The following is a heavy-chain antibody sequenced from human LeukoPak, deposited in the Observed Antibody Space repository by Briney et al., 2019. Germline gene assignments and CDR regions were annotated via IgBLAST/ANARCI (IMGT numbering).Heavy chain of an antibody. J-gene: IGHJ6*04. Sequence: SVKVSCKASGDSFDSHALSWVRQAPGQGLEWMGAIIPMYGTSNYAQKFQGRVAIIADKSTSTAYMELNSLTSEDTAVYYCAIAQNNHGYVYFGMDVWGKGTTVTVSS. CDR1: GDSFDSHA. V-gene: IGHV1-69*06. D-gene: IGHD5-12*01. CDR3: AIAQNNHGYVYFGMDV. CDR2: IIPMYGTS.